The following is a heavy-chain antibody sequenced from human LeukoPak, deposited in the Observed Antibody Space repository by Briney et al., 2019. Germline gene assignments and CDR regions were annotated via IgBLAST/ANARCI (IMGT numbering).Heavy chain of an antibody. D-gene: IGHD1-1*01. CDR3: VGELATGY. V-gene: IGHV3-74*01. J-gene: IGHJ4*02. Sequence: PGGSLRLSCAASGFTLSSYWMHWVRHARGKGRVWVSRINSDGSTITYADSVKGRFTISRDNAKNTLYIQMNKLRAEDTAVYYYVGELATGYWGQGTLVIVSS. CDR1: GFTLSSYW. CDR2: INSDGSTI.